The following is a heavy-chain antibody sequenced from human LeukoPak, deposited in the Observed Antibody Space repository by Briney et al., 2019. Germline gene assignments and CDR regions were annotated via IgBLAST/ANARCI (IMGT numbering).Heavy chain of an antibody. Sequence: GGSLRLSCAASGFTFSSYWMNWVRQAPGKGLEWVANIKRDGNEKNYVDSVKGRFSISRDNAKNSLYLQMDSLRADDTAVYYCAKEGAYPIITYDSWGQGALVTVSS. V-gene: IGHV3-7*01. CDR3: AKEGAYPIITYDS. CDR2: IKRDGNEK. CDR1: GFTFSSYW. J-gene: IGHJ5*01. D-gene: IGHD3-10*01.